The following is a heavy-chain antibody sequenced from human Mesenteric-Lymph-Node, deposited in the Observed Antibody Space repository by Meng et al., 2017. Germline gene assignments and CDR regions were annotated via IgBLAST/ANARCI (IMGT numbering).Heavy chain of an antibody. V-gene: IGHV3-48*03. D-gene: IGHD5-12*01. CDR2: ISTDGSTM. CDR3: EREYTTCSPGYDAFAI. Sequence: GESLKISCAASGFTNSSYEMNWVRQAPGKGLEWVSHISTDGSTMYNADAAKGRFTMSSDNDKNTMYLQMNSLRVEDTAVYYCEREYTTCSPGYDAFAIWGQGTVVTVSS. J-gene: IGHJ3*02. CDR1: GFTNSSYE.